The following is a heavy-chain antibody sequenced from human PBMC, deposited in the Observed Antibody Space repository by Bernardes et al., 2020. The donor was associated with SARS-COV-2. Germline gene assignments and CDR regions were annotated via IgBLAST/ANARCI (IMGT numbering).Heavy chain of an antibody. Sequence: SETLSLTCTVSGGSISSYYWSWIRQPPGKGLEWIGYIYYSGSTNYNPSLKSRVTISVDTSKNQFSLKLSSVTAADTAVYYCVRGGGAMDLDYWGQGTLVTVSS. J-gene: IGHJ4*02. V-gene: IGHV4-59*08. CDR1: GGSISSYY. CDR3: VRGGGAMDLDY. D-gene: IGHD3-16*01. CDR2: IYYSGST.